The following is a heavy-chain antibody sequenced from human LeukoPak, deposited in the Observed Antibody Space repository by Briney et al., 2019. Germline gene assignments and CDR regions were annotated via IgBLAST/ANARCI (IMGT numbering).Heavy chain of an antibody. D-gene: IGHD5-12*01. CDR3: AQGTSILATINN. CDR1: GFTFSTYG. J-gene: IGHJ1*01. V-gene: IGHV3-30*02. Sequence: PGGSLRLSCAACGFTFSTYGMHWVRQAPGKGLEWAAFIRYDGNNEYYADSVRGRFTISRDNSKNTLYLQMSSLRSEDTAVYYCAQGTSILATINNWGQGALVTVSS. CDR2: IRYDGNNE.